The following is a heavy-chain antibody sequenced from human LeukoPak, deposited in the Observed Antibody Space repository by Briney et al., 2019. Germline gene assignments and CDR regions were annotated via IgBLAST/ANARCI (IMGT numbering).Heavy chain of an antibody. D-gene: IGHD5-18*01. J-gene: IGHJ4*02. CDR1: GFTFSSYE. CDR3: ARVDVDTASFDY. Sequence: GGSLRLSCAASGFTFSSYEMNWVRQAPGKGLEWVSHISSSGSTIYYADCVKGRFTISRDNAKNSLYLQMISLRAEDKAVYYCARVDVDTASFDYWGQGTLVTVSS. CDR2: ISSSGSTI. V-gene: IGHV3-48*03.